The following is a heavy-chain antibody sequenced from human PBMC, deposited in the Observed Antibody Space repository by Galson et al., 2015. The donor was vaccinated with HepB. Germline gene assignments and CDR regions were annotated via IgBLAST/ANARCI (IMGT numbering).Heavy chain of an antibody. CDR3: ARVNLGQQLDY. V-gene: IGHV1-3*01. J-gene: IGHJ4*02. CDR1: GYTFTSYA. D-gene: IGHD6-13*01. CDR2: ISPGNGNT. Sequence: SVKVSCKVSGYTFTSYAMHWVRQAPGQRLEWMGWISPGNGNTKYSQKFQGRVTITRDTSASTAYMELSSLRSEDTAVYYCARVNLGQQLDYWGQGTLVTVSS.